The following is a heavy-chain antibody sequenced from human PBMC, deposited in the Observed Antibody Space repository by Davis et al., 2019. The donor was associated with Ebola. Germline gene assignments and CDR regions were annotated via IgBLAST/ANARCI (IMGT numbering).Heavy chain of an antibody. CDR3: AKAGRCGNYCSLDS. Sequence: GESLKISCAASGFTFSSYAMHWVRQAPGKGLEWVAVISYDGSNKYYADSVKGRFTISRDNSKNTLYLQMNSLRAEDTAVYYCAKAGRCGNYCSLDSWGQGTLVTVSS. V-gene: IGHV3-30-3*01. CDR1: GFTFSSYA. D-gene: IGHD1-26*01. CDR2: ISYDGSNK. J-gene: IGHJ4*02.